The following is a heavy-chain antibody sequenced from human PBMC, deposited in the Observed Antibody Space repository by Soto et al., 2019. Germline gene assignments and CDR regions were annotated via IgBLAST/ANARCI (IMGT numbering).Heavy chain of an antibody. D-gene: IGHD3-22*01. CDR1: GYSISNGYY. J-gene: IGHJ4*02. CDR3: ARVAYFDTTGYYYYFDY. V-gene: IGHV4-38-2*01. CDR2: IYHSGNT. Sequence: NPSETLSLTCAVSGYSISNGYYWGWIRQPPGKGLEWIGSIYHSGNTFCNPSLKSRVTISVDMSRNQFSLKLSSVTAADTAVYYCARVAYFDTTGYYYYFDYWGQGALVTVSS.